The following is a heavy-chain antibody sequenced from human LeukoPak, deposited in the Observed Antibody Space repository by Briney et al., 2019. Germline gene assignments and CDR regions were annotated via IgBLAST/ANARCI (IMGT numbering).Heavy chain of an antibody. CDR3: AREGGGLRYFDWLPFDY. J-gene: IGHJ4*02. V-gene: IGHV3-30-3*01. CDR2: ISYDGSNK. Sequence: GRSLRLSCAASGFTFRNYPMHWVRQAPGKGLEWVAVISYDGSNKYYADSVKGRFTISRDNSKNTLYLQMNSLRAEDTAVYYCAREGGGLRYFDWLPFDYWGQGTLVTVSS. CDR1: GFTFRNYP. D-gene: IGHD3-9*01.